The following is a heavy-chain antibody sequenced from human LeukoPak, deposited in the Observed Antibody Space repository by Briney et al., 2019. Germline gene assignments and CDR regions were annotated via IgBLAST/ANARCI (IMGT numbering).Heavy chain of an antibody. CDR3: ARHRGRYYDSGSYYYFDY. CDR2: VYYTGST. D-gene: IGHD3-10*01. J-gene: IGHJ4*02. V-gene: IGHV4-39*02. Sequence: SETLSLTCTVSGGSISSSGYYWGWIRQPPGKGLEWVGSVYYTGSTFYNPSLKSRVTTSVDTSKNHFSLNLSSVTAADTAVYYCARHRGRYYDSGSYYYFDYWGQGTLVTVSS. CDR1: GGSISSSGYY.